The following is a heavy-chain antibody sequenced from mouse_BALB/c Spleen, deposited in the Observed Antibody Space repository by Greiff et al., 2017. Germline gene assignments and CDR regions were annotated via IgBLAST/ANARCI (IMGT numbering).Heavy chain of an antibody. Sequence: EVKLVESGGGLVQPGGSRKLSCAASGFTFSDYGMAWVRQAPGKGPEWVAFISNLAYSIYYADTVTGRFTISRENAKNTLYLEMSSLRSEDTAMYYCAKIYDGYSWFAYWGQGTLVTVSA. CDR1: GFTFSDYG. CDR3: AKIYDGYSWFAY. D-gene: IGHD2-3*01. V-gene: IGHV5-15*02. J-gene: IGHJ3*01. CDR2: ISNLAYSI.